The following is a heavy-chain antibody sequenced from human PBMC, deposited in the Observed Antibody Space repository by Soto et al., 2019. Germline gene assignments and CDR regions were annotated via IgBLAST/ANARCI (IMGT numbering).Heavy chain of an antibody. CDR1: GGSFSGYY. CDR2: INHSGST. Sequence: SETLSLTCAVYGGSFSGYYWSWIRQPPGKGLEWIGEINHSGSTNYNPSLKSRVTISVDTSKNQFSLKLSSVTAADTAVYYCARATMIPGYFDYWGQGTMVTV. CDR3: ARATMIPGYFDY. J-gene: IGHJ4*02. D-gene: IGHD3-22*01. V-gene: IGHV4-34*01.